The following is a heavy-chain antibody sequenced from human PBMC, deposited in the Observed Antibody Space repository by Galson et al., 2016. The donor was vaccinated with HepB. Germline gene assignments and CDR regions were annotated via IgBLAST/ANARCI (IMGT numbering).Heavy chain of an antibody. J-gene: IGHJ4*02. D-gene: IGHD2-15*01. Sequence: SLRLSCAASGLTFTRYGMYWVRQAPGKGLEWVAVIWYDGSDKYYADTVRGRFTISRDNSENTLYLQMNSLRAEDTAVYYCARGPPVIGFCSGGGCYSIDSWGQGTLVTVSS. CDR3: ARGPPVIGFCSGGGCYSIDS. V-gene: IGHV3-33*07. CDR1: GLTFTRYG. CDR2: IWYDGSDK.